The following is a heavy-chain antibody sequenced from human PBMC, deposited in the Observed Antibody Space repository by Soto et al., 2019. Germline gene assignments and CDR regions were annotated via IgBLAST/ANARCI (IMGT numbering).Heavy chain of an antibody. J-gene: IGHJ4*02. CDR3: ARDPNYYGSGSYPWNYFDY. Sequence: GASVKVSCKASGYTFTGYYMHWVRQAPGQGLEWMGWINPNSGGTNYAQKFQGWVTMTRDTSISTAYMELSRLRSDDTAVYYCARDPNYYGSGSYPWNYFDYWGQGTLVTVSS. CDR1: GYTFTGYY. CDR2: INPNSGGT. D-gene: IGHD3-10*01. V-gene: IGHV1-2*04.